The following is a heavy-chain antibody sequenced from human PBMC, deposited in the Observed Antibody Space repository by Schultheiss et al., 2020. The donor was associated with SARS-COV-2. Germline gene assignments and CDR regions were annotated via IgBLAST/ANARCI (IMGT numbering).Heavy chain of an antibody. D-gene: IGHD7-27*01. Sequence: SQTLSLTCTVSGVSVTSGRYYWSWIRQPPGKGLEWIGRIYTSGSTNYNPSLKSRVTMSVDTSKNQVSLKLHSMTAADTAMYYCATGSGDFDHWGQGALVTVSS. J-gene: IGHJ4*02. V-gene: IGHV4-61*02. CDR2: IYTSGST. CDR1: GVSVTSGRYY. CDR3: ATGSGDFDH.